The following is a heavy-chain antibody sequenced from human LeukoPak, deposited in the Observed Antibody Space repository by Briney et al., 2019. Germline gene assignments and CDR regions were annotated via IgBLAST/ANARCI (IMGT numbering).Heavy chain of an antibody. V-gene: IGHV4-4*07. CDR1: GASVSSSY. CDR3: ARIRRHNYDWYADDS. J-gene: IGHJ4*02. Sequence: SETLSLTCAVSGASVSSSYWSWIRQSAGERLEWIGRISFSDGTNYSPSLKSRVSMSLDASKNQFSLKLTSVTAADTAVYYCARIRRHNYDWYADDSWGQGALVTVSS. D-gene: IGHD3-9*01. CDR2: ISFSDGT.